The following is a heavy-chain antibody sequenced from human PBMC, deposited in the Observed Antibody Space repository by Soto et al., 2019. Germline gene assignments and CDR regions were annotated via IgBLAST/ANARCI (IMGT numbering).Heavy chain of an antibody. V-gene: IGHV3-21*06. CDR1: GFSFSNYR. CDR3: ARDSGYDYTGYSDY. J-gene: IGHJ4*02. D-gene: IGHD5-12*01. CDR2: ISDSGSYI. Sequence: PGGSLRLSCVASGFSFSNYRMSWVRQAPGKGLEWVSSISDSGSYINYADSVKGRFAISRDNVKNVLYLQMNSLRAEDTAFYYCARDSGYDYTGYSDYWGQGTQVTVSS.